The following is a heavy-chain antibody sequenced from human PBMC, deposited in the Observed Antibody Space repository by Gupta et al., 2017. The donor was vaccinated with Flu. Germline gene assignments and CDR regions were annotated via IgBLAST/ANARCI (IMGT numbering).Heavy chain of an antibody. J-gene: IGHJ4*02. CDR2: IRSKAYGGTT. D-gene: IGHD6-13*01. V-gene: IGHV3-49*04. CDR1: GFTFGDYA. Sequence: EVQLVESGGGLVQPGRSLRLSCTASGFTFGDYAMSWVRQAPGKGLEWVGFIRSKAYGGTTEYAASVKGRFTISRDDSKSIAYLQMNSRKTEDTAVYYCTTEKGYSRKTAAGTWYWGQGTLVTVSS. CDR3: TTEKGYSRKTAAGTWY.